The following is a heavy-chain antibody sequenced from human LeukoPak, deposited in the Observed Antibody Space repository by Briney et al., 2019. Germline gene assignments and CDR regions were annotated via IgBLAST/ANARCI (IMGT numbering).Heavy chain of an antibody. J-gene: IGHJ5*02. Sequence: ASVKVSCKASGYTFTSYDINWVRQATGQGLEWMGWMNPNSGNTGYAQKFQGRVTITRNTSISTAYMELSSLRSEDTAVYYYARGHGSSTSCSEQGNWFDPWGQGTLVTVSS. V-gene: IGHV1-8*03. CDR1: GYTFTSYD. CDR2: MNPNSGNT. D-gene: IGHD2-2*01. CDR3: ARGHGSSTSCSEQGNWFDP.